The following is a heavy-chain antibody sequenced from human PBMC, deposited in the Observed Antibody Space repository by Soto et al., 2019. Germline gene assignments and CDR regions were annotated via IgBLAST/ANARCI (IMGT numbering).Heavy chain of an antibody. V-gene: IGHV3-23*01. CDR2: ISGSGGST. D-gene: IGHD3-3*01. J-gene: IGHJ3*02. CDR1: GFTFSSYA. CDR3: AKANHGYVWHRPFWSGGAVSDAFDI. Sequence: PGGPLRLSCAASGFTFSSYAMSWVRQAPGKGLEWVSAISGSGGSTYYADSVKGRFTISRDNSKNTLYLQMNSLRAEDTAVYYCAKANHGYVWHRPFWSGGAVSDAFDIWGQGTMVTVSS.